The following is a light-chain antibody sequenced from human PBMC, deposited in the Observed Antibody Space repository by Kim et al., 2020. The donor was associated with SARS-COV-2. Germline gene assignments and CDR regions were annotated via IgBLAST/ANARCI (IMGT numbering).Light chain of an antibody. V-gene: IGKV1-17*01. J-gene: IGKJ5*01. CDR2: GAS. Sequence: ASEGERVATTCRGRKEIRNDLCWYHQNTGRAPTRLIYGASSLQNGGPSRISGSGSGTEYTLTISSLQPEDFATYLCLQHNTYPITFGQGTRVEIK. CDR3: LQHNTYPIT. CDR1: KEIRND.